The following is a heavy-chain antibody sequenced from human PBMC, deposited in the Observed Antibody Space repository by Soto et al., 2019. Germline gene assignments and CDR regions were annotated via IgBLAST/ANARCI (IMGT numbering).Heavy chain of an antibody. Sequence: QVQLVQSGAEVKKPGASVKVSCKASGYTFTSYGISWVRQAPGQGLEWMGWISAYNGNTNYAQKLQGRLTMTTDTSTSTAYMELRSLRSDDTAVYYCARDLDPHCSSTSCYENWFDPWGQGTLVTVSS. D-gene: IGHD2-2*01. CDR3: ARDLDPHCSSTSCYENWFDP. V-gene: IGHV1-18*01. CDR2: ISAYNGNT. CDR1: GYTFTSYG. J-gene: IGHJ5*02.